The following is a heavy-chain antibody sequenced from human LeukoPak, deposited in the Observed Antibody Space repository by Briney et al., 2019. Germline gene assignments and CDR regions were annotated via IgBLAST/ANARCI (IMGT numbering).Heavy chain of an antibody. CDR2: IGGSGSST. CDR1: GFTFSSYA. V-gene: IGHV3-23*01. CDR3: ARDGWELLRDLGPLNY. D-gene: IGHD1-26*01. Sequence: PGGSLRLSCAASGFTFSSYAMSWVRQAPGKGLEWVSAIGGSGSSTYYADSVKGRFTISRDNSRNTLYLQMNSLGGEDTAVYYCARDGWELLRDLGPLNYWGQGTLVTVSS. J-gene: IGHJ4*02.